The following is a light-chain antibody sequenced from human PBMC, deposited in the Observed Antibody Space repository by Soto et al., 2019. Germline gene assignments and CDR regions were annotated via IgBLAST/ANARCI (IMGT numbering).Light chain of an antibody. V-gene: IGLV1-44*01. CDR2: SNS. CDR1: TSNIGSNT. CDR3: AAWDDNLEGVL. Sequence: QSVLTQPPSVSETPGQRVVLSCSGSTSNIGSNTVNWYQQFPGTAPKAVIYSNSLRPSGVPDRFSCSKSGTSAALAISELQSEDEADYYCAAWDDNLEGVLFGGGTQLTVL. J-gene: IGLJ2*01.